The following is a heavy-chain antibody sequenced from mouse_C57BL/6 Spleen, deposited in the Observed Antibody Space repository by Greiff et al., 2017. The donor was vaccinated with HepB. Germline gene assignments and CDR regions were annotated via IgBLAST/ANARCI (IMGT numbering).Heavy chain of an antibody. Sequence: QVQLQQSGAELVMPGASVKLSCKASGYTFTSYWMHWVKQRPGQGLEWIGEIDPSDSYTNYNQKFKGKSTLTVDKSSSTAYMQLSSLTSEDSAVYYCARKGLRRESAMDYWGQGTSVTVSS. D-gene: IGHD2-4*01. CDR1: GYTFTSYW. CDR3: ARKGLRRESAMDY. J-gene: IGHJ4*01. V-gene: IGHV1-69*01. CDR2: IDPSDSYT.